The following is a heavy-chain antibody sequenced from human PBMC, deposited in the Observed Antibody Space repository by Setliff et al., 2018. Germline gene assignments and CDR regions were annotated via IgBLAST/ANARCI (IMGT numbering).Heavy chain of an antibody. Sequence: RAGGSLRLSCLASGFTFDDYGMSWVRQAPGKGLEWVSGLSWRGEIIGYADSVKGRFTFSRDNAKNSLFLEMNSLTVDDTALYYCVRDISSASGILDFWGQGTLVTVSS. CDR3: VRDISSASGILDF. CDR2: LSWRGEII. V-gene: IGHV3-20*04. J-gene: IGHJ4*02. CDR1: GFTFDDYG. D-gene: IGHD3-3*01.